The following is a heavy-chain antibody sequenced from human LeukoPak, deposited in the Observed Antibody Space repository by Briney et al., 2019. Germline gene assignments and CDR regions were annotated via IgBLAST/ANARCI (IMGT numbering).Heavy chain of an antibody. D-gene: IGHD1-26*01. CDR1: GFTFSSYG. J-gene: IGHJ4*02. Sequence: PGRSLRLFCAASGFTFSSYGMHWVRQAPGKGLEWVAVIWYDGSNKYYADSVKGRFTISRDNSKNTLYLQMNSLRAEDTAVYYCARGGSGSSLAPFDYWGQGTLVTVSS. CDR3: ARGGSGSSLAPFDY. V-gene: IGHV3-33*01. CDR2: IWYDGSNK.